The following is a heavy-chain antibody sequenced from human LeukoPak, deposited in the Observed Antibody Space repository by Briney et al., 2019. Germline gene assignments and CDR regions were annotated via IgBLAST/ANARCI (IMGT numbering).Heavy chain of an antibody. CDR2: IYYSGST. CDR3: ARQYYYDSRGYEFDY. V-gene: IGHV4-39*01. D-gene: IGHD3-22*01. Sequence: SETLSLTCTVSGGSISSSSYYWGWIRQPPGKGLEWIGSIYYSGSTYYNPSLKSRVTISVDTSKNQFSLKLSSVTAADTAVYFCARQYYYDSRGYEFDYWGQGTLVTVSS. J-gene: IGHJ4*02. CDR1: GGSISSSSYY.